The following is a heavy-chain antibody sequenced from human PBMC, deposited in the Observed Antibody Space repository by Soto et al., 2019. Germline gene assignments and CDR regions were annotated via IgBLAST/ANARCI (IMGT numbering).Heavy chain of an antibody. Sequence: GGSLRLSCAASGFTFSSYTMNWVRQAPGKGLEWASYISSSSSTIYYADSVKGRFTISRDNAKNTLHLQMDSLRVEDTAVYYCARDDVLCDGGRCYGIPLDFWGKGTTVTVSS. V-gene: IGHV3-48*01. J-gene: IGHJ6*04. D-gene: IGHD2-15*01. CDR2: ISSSSSTI. CDR1: GFTFSSYT. CDR3: ARDDVLCDGGRCYGIPLDF.